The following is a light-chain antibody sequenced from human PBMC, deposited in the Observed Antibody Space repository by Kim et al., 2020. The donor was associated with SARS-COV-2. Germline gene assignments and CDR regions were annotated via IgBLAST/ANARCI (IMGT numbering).Light chain of an antibody. CDR3: QHRSVWPLT. Sequence: LSPGERATRSCRASQNINSNLAWYQHKPGQAPRLLIYDASNRATGIPARFGGSGSGTDFTLTISSLEPEDFAVYYCQHRSVWPLTFGPGTKVDIK. CDR2: DAS. V-gene: IGKV3-11*01. J-gene: IGKJ3*01. CDR1: QNINSN.